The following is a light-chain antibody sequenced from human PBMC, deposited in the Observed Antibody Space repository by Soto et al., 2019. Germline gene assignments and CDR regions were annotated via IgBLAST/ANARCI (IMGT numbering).Light chain of an antibody. Sequence: EIVMTQSPATLSVSPGERATLSCRASQRVGSNLAWYQQKPGQTPRLLIYGASTRATGIPARFSGSGSGTDFTLTISSLQPEDFATYYCQQSYTPPPTFGQGTKVDIK. CDR2: GAS. J-gene: IGKJ1*01. CDR1: QRVGSN. V-gene: IGKV3-15*01. CDR3: QQSYTPPPT.